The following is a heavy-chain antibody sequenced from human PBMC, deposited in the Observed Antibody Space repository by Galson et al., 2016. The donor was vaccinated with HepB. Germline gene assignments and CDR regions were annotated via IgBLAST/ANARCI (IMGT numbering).Heavy chain of an antibody. CDR2: LYAGGET. Sequence: SLRLSCAASGLSVSDAYMNWVRQAPGKGLERVSVLYAGGETYYADSLRGRFTISRDNSKNILYLQMNSLRVEDTAVYYCARDPSLRNGMNVWGQGTTVTVSS. CDR3: ARDPSLRNGMNV. J-gene: IGHJ6*02. V-gene: IGHV3-66*01. CDR1: GLSVSDAY.